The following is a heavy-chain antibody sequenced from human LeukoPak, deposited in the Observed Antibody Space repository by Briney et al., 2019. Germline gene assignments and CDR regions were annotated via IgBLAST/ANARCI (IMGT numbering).Heavy chain of an antibody. D-gene: IGHD6-13*01. Sequence: SETLSLTCAVYGGSFSGYYWSWIRQPPGKGLEWIGEINHSGSTNYNPSLKSRVTISVDTSKNQFSLKLSSVTAADTAVYYCARVEPIAAAPFDHWGQGTLVTVSS. CDR3: ARVEPIAAAPFDH. CDR1: GGSFSGYY. J-gene: IGHJ4*02. V-gene: IGHV4-34*01. CDR2: INHSGST.